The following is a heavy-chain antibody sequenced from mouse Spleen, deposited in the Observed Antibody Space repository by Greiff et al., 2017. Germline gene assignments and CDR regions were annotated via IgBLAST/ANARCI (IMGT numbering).Heavy chain of an antibody. V-gene: IGHV1-77*01. J-gene: IGHJ1*03. CDR1: GYTFTDYY. CDR2: IGPGSGST. CDR3: ARRGGSSFWWDFDV. D-gene: IGHD1-1*01. Sequence: VQLQQSGAELVKPGASVKISCKASGYTFTDYYINWVKQRPGQGLEWIGKIGPGSGSTYYNQNFKGKAPLTADKASRTAYMQRSSMTSEDSVVYFCARRGGSSFWWDFDVWGTGTTVTVSS.